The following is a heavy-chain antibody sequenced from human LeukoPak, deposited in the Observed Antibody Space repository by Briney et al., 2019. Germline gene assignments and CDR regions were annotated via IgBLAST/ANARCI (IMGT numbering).Heavy chain of an antibody. D-gene: IGHD3-22*01. V-gene: IGHV1-69*13. CDR1: GGTFRSYA. CDR3: ARSEPITMIVAVISPYYYYGMDV. CDR2: IIPIFGTA. J-gene: IGHJ6*02. Sequence: SVKVSCKASGGTFRSYAISWVRQAPGQGLEWMGGIIPIFGTANYAQKFQGRVTITADESTSTAYMELSSLRSEDTAVYYCARSEPITMIVAVISPYYYYGMDVWGQGTTVTVSS.